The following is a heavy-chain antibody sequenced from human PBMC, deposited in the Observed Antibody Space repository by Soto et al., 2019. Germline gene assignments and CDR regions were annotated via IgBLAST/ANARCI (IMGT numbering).Heavy chain of an antibody. D-gene: IGHD3-3*01. CDR2: VKSKADGGTA. Sequence: EVQLVESGGGLVKPGGSLRLSCAASGFSISNAWMHWVRQAPGKGLEWVGRVKSKADGGTADYAAPVKGRFTISRDDSKNTQYLQMNSLKMEHTAVYYCNTYPDFWGGHTPLWGQGTLVTVSS. V-gene: IGHV3-15*07. J-gene: IGHJ4*02. CDR3: NTYPDFWGGHTPL. CDR1: GFSISNAW.